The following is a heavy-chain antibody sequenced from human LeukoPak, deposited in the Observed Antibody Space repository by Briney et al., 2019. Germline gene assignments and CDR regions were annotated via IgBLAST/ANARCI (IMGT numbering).Heavy chain of an antibody. CDR1: GFTFSSYA. Sequence: GGTLRLSCAASGFTFSSYAMSWVRQAPGKGLEWVSAISGSGGSTYYADSVKGRFTISRDNSKNTLYLQMNRLRAGDTAVYYCAKFHGAFFVDYWGQGTLVTVSS. CDR2: ISGSGGST. CDR3: AKFHGAFFVDY. J-gene: IGHJ4*02. D-gene: IGHD4-17*01. V-gene: IGHV3-23*01.